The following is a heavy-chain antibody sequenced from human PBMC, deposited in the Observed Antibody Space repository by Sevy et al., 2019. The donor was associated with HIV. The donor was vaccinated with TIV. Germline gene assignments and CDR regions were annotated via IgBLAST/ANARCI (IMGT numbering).Heavy chain of an antibody. J-gene: IGHJ3*02. Sequence: GGSLRLSCAASGFGVSRSAMNWVRQAPGKGLEWVSAIYSGGTPYYADCVKGRFTISRDNSKNTLYLQMNSLSPADTAVYYCARRLGAVDDAFDIWGQGTMVTVSS. D-gene: IGHD1-26*01. CDR3: ARRLGAVDDAFDI. V-gene: IGHV3-53*01. CDR2: IYSGGTP. CDR1: GFGVSRSA.